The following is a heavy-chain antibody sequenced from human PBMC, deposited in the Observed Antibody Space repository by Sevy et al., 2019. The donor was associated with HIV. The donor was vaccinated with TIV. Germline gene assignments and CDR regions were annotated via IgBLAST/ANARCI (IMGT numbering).Heavy chain of an antibody. Sequence: GGSLRLSCAASGFPFSNYAMSWVRQAPGKGLEWVSTLIGGGSRTYYADSVTGRFIISRYNSRNTLYLQMNSLRAEDRAIYYCAKRRVQSGLSGGGANFGMDVCGRGTTVTVSS. D-gene: IGHD2-8*02. CDR1: GFPFSNYA. CDR3: AKRRVQSGLSGGGANFGMDV. CDR2: LIGGGSRT. V-gene: IGHV3-23*01. J-gene: IGHJ6*02.